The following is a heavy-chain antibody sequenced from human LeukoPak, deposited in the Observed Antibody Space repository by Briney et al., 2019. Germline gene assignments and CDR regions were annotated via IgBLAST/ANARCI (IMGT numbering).Heavy chain of an antibody. CDR1: GGSISGYH. J-gene: IGHJ5*02. CDR3: ARFYDLLTGNWFDP. CDR2: IYYSGST. D-gene: IGHD3-9*01. V-gene: IGHV4-59*08. Sequence: KPSETLSLTCNVSGGSISGYHWSWIRQPPGKGLEWIGYIYYSGSTNYSPSLKSRVTISVDTSKNQFSLKLSSVTAADTAVYYCARFYDLLTGNWFDPWGQGTLVTVSS.